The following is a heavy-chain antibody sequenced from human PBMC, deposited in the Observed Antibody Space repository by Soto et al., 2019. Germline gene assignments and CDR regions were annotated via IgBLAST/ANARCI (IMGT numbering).Heavy chain of an antibody. V-gene: IGHV3-23*01. J-gene: IGHJ4*02. CDR3: AKDRERIATRSIDY. Sequence: GSLRLSCAASGFTFSSYAMSWVRQAPGKGLEWVSGISGSGVSTYYADSVKGRFTISRDNFKSTLYLQMNSLRAEDTAVYYCAKDRERIATRSIDYWGQGTLVTVSS. CDR1: GFTFSSYA. CDR2: ISGSGVST. D-gene: IGHD6-6*01.